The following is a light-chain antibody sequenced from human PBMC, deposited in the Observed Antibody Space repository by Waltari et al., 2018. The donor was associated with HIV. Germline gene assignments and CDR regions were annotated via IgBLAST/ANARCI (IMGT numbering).Light chain of an antibody. J-gene: IGLJ2*01. CDR1: TGAVTSGHC. CDR3: LLSFNGVVV. V-gene: IGLV7-46*01. CDR2: DTT. Sequence: QTVVTQEPSLTVSPGGTVTLTCASSTGAVTSGHCPYWFQRRPGQAPTTLIYDTTKRPSWTPARFSGSLLGGKAALTLSGAQFEDEADYFCLLSFNGVVVFGGGTTLTVL.